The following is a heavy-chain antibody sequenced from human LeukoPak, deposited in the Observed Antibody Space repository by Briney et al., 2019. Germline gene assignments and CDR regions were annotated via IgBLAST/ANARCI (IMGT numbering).Heavy chain of an antibody. CDR2: IIPILGIA. CDR1: GGTFSSYA. J-gene: IGHJ6*02. V-gene: IGHV1-69*04. CDR3: ARDFIAAAGTYYYYGMDV. D-gene: IGHD6-13*01. Sequence: GASVKVSCKASGGTFSSYAISWVRQAPGQGLEWMGRIIPILGIANYAQKFQGRVTITADKSTSTAYMELSSLRSEDTAVYYCARDFIAAAGTYYYYGMDVWGQGTTVTVSS.